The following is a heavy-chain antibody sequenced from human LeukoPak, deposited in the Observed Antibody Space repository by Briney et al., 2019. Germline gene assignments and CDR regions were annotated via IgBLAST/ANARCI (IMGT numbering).Heavy chain of an antibody. CDR2: ISGSGGTT. CDR1: GFTFSSYA. CDR3: AKQGPTAAGNNWFDP. Sequence: GGSLRLSCAASGFTFSSYATSWVRQAPGKGLEWISIISGSGGTTYYADSVKGRSTISRDNSKNTLYLQMNSLRADDTAVYYCAKQGPTAAGNNWFDPWGQGTLVTVSS. J-gene: IGHJ5*02. D-gene: IGHD6-13*01. V-gene: IGHV3-23*01.